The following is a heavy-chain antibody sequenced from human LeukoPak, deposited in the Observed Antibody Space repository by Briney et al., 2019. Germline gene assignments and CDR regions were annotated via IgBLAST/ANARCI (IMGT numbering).Heavy chain of an antibody. CDR2: IIPIFGTA. D-gene: IGHD1-14*01. CDR1: GGTFSSYA. V-gene: IGHV1-69*01. J-gene: IGHJ5*02. CDR3: AEPQLPKSPWSDP. Sequence: ASVKVSCKASGGTFSSYAISWVRQAPGQGLEWMGGIIPIFGTANYAQKFQGRVTITADESTSTAYMELSSLRSEDTAVYYCAEPQLPKSPWSDPWARGPWSPSPQ.